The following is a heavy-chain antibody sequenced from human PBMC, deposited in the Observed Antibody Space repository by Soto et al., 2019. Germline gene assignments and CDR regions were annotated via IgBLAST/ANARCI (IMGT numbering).Heavy chain of an antibody. CDR3: AKRDVPHSTSNAYFYDH. CDR2: ISVSVGST. CDR1: GFPFAPST. V-gene: IGHV3-23*04. Sequence: EVQLVESGGGFVQPGRSLRLSCAASGFPFAPSTMSWVRQAPGKGLEWVSTISVSVGSTYSADSVQGRFTVSSDISDNTLFLRMTSLTADDTAVYFCAKRDVPHSTSNAYFYDHWGRGVLVTVSS. D-gene: IGHD2-21*02. J-gene: IGHJ4*02.